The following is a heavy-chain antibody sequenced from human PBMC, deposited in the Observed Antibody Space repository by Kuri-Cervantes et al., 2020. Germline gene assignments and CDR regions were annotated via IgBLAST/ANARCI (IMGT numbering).Heavy chain of an antibody. CDR1: GYTFTSYA. D-gene: IGHD5-12*01. Sequence: ASVKVSCKASGYTFTSYAMHWVRQAPGQGLEWMGWINTNTGNPTYAQGFTGRFVFSLDTSVSTAYLQICSLKAEDTAVYYCARGDSGYDLPPDYWGQGTLVTVSS. V-gene: IGHV7-4-1*01. CDR3: ARGDSGYDLPPDY. CDR2: INTNTGNP. J-gene: IGHJ4*02.